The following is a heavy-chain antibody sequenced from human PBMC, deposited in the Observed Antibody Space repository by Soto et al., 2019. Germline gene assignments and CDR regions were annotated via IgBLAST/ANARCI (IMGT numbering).Heavy chain of an antibody. CDR3: ARDQDYYDSSGYYWDHYFDY. Sequence: SETLSLTCTVSGGSISSYYWSWIRQPPGKGLEWIGYIYYSGSTNYNPSLKSRVTISVDTSKNQFSLKLSSVTAADTAAYYCARDQDYYDSSGYYWDHYFDYWGQGTLVTVSS. CDR1: GGSISSYY. D-gene: IGHD3-22*01. J-gene: IGHJ4*02. CDR2: IYYSGST. V-gene: IGHV4-59*01.